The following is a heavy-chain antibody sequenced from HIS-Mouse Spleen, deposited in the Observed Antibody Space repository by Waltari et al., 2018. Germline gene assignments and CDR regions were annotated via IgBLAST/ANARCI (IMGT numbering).Heavy chain of an antibody. D-gene: IGHD6-13*01. CDR2: IYYSGST. J-gene: IGHJ2*01. V-gene: IGHV4-39*07. CDR1: GGSISSSSYY. CDR3: AREIPYSSSWYDWYFDL. Sequence: QLQLQESGPGLVKPSETLSLTRTVSGGSISSSSYYWGWIRQPPGKGLEWIGSIYYSGSTYYNPSLKSRVTRSVATSKNQFSLELCSVTAADTAVYYCAREIPYSSSWYDWYFDLWGRGTLVTVSS.